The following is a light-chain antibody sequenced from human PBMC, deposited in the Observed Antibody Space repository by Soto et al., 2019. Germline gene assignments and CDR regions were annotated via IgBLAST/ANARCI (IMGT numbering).Light chain of an antibody. Sequence: DIQMTQSPSSVSASVGDRVTITCRASQGISSWLAWYQQKPGKAPKLLIYAASTLQPGVPSRFSGSGSGTEFTLTINSLQPEDVATYYCQKYDSAPWTFGQGTKVDIK. J-gene: IGKJ1*01. V-gene: IGKV1-27*01. CDR1: QGISSW. CDR3: QKYDSAPWT. CDR2: AAS.